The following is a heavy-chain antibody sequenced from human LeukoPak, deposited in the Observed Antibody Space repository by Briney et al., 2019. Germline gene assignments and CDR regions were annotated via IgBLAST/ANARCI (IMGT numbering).Heavy chain of an antibody. J-gene: IGHJ3*02. V-gene: IGHV3-13*01. CDR3: ARLRSAAFDI. Sequence: GGSLRLSCAASGFTFSTSDMHWVRQATGKGLEWVSAIGTAGDTYYPDSVKGRFAISRENVKHSLYLQMNSLRAGDTAVYYCARLRSAAFDIWGQGTMVTVSS. CDR1: GFTFSTSD. CDR2: IGTAGDT. D-gene: IGHD4-17*01.